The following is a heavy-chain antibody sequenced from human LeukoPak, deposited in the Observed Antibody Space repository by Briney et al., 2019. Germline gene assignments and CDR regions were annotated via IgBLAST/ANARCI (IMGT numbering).Heavy chain of an antibody. D-gene: IGHD1-1*01. CDR1: GFSLSTSGMC. Sequence: GSGPTLVKPTQTLTLTCTFSGFSLSTSGMCVSWIRQPPGKALEWLALIDWDDDKYYNTPLKTRLAISKDTSKNQVVLTMTNMDPVDTATYYCARTTRPDYYYYGMDVWGQGTTVTVSS. J-gene: IGHJ6*02. CDR3: ARTTRPDYYYYGMDV. V-gene: IGHV2-70*01. CDR2: IDWDDDK.